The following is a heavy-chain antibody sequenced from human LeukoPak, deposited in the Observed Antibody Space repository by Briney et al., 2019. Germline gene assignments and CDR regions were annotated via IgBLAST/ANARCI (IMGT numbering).Heavy chain of an antibody. CDR2: IIPIFGTA. J-gene: IGHJ3*02. V-gene: IGHV1-69*05. Sequence: SVKVSCKASGGTFSSYAISWVRQAPGQGLEWMGGIIPIFGTANYAQKFQGRVTITTDESTSTAYMELSSLRSEDTAVYYCARESTLGSGSYTAFDIWGQGTMVTVSS. CDR1: GGTFSSYA. CDR3: ARESTLGSGSYTAFDI. D-gene: IGHD3-10*01.